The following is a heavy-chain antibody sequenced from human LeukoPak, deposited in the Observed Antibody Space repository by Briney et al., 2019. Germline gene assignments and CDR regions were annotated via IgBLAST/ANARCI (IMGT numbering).Heavy chain of an antibody. J-gene: IGHJ3*02. D-gene: IGHD6-13*01. V-gene: IGHV4-61*02. CDR1: GGSISSGSYY. Sequence: SETLSLTCTVSGGSISSGSYYWSWIRQPAGKGLEWIGRIYASGSTNYNPSLKSRVTISVDTSKNQFSLKLSSVTAADTAVYYCARHGYSSSWYFSEDAFDIWGQGTMVTVSS. CDR3: ARHGYSSSWYFSEDAFDI. CDR2: IYASGST.